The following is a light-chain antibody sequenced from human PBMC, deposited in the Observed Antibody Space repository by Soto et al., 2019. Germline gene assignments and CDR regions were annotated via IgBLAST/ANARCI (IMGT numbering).Light chain of an antibody. CDR3: SFYTSSSTNVV. CDR2: EVS. CDR1: SSDVGGYNY. Sequence: QSVLTQPASVSGSPGQSITISCTGTSSDVGGYNYVSWYQQQSGKVPKLMIYEVSNRPSGVSNRVSGSKSGNTASLTSSGLLTVHVVVYYFSFYTSSSTNVVFVVGTKLTV. J-gene: IGLJ2*01. V-gene: IGLV2-14*01.